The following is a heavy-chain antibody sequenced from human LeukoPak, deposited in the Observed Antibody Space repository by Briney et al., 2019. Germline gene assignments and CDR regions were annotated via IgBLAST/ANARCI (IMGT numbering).Heavy chain of an antibody. Sequence: GGTLRLSCAASGFTFSNYWMSWVRQAPGKGLEWVAHINQDGSEEHYMDSVKARFIISRDNAKNSLSLQMDSLRAEDTAVYYCVRDGGVSGYDLLDYWGQGTLVTVSS. CDR3: VRDGGVSGYDLLDY. V-gene: IGHV3-7*01. J-gene: IGHJ4*02. CDR2: INQDGSEE. D-gene: IGHD5-12*01. CDR1: GFTFSNYW.